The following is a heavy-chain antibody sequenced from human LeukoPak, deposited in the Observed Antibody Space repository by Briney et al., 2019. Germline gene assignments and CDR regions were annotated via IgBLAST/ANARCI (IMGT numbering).Heavy chain of an antibody. CDR2: ISGSGGST. V-gene: IGHV3-23*01. J-gene: IGHJ4*02. CDR3: AKDIAVAGYYFDY. Sequence: GGSLRLSCAASGFTFSSYAMSWVRQAPGKGLEWVSAISGSGGSTYYADSVKGRFTTSRDNSKNTLYLQMNSLRAEDTAVYYCAKDIAVAGYYFDYWGQGTLVTVSS. CDR1: GFTFSSYA. D-gene: IGHD6-19*01.